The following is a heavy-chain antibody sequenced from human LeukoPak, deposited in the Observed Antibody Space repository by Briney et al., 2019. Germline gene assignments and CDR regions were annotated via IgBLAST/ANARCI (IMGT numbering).Heavy chain of an antibody. CDR1: GFTFSTYG. CDR3: ARGYKFYY. Sequence: PGGSLRLSCAASGFTFSTYGMSWVRQAPGKGLEWVSGISGSGGSRFYTDSVKGRFTISRDNSKNTLYLQMNSLRAEDTAIYYCARGYKFYYWGQGTLVTVSS. CDR2: ISGSGGSR. V-gene: IGHV3-23*01. D-gene: IGHD1-14*01. J-gene: IGHJ4*02.